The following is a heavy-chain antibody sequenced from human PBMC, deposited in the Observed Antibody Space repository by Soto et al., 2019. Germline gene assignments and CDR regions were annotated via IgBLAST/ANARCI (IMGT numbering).Heavy chain of an antibody. D-gene: IGHD2-21*02. CDR3: ARHPDCTVVTHCQFDF. CDR1: GGSISSSNW. V-gene: IGHV4-39*01. J-gene: IGHJ4*02. CDR2: MSYPGKT. Sequence: PSETLSLTCVVFGGSISSSNWWGWIRQPPGRGLEWMGSMSYPGKTYDNASLKSRVTMSLDTSKNQFSLRLTSVTAADTAIYYCARHPDCTVVTHCQFDFWGLGTLVTVSS.